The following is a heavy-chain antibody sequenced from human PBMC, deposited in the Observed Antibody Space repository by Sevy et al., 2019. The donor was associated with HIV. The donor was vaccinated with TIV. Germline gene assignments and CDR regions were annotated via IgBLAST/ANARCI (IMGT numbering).Heavy chain of an antibody. CDR2: IGVRGDT. CDR3: ATEGTGEQRAGFDF. Sequence: GGCLRLSCAASGFTFNKYDMHWVRQPTGKGLEWLSGIGVRGDTHYPGAVKGRFTISRENAKNSLYLQMDDLRAGDTAVYYCATEGTGEQRAGFDFWGQGTLVTVSS. D-gene: IGHD7-27*01. J-gene: IGHJ4*02. V-gene: IGHV3-13*01. CDR1: GFTFNKYD.